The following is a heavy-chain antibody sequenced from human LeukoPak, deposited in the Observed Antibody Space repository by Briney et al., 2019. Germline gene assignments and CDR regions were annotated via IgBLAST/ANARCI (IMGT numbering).Heavy chain of an antibody. J-gene: IGHJ4*02. Sequence: GGSLRLSCAASGFTFSSYAMSWVRQAPGKGLEWISLISGSGGGTYYADSVRGRFTISRDNSKNTLYLQMNSLRVEDTAVYYCAKSGPEDGYNIHFDHWGQGTLVTVSS. CDR3: AKSGPEDGYNIHFDH. CDR2: ISGSGGGT. CDR1: GFTFSSYA. V-gene: IGHV3-23*01. D-gene: IGHD5-24*01.